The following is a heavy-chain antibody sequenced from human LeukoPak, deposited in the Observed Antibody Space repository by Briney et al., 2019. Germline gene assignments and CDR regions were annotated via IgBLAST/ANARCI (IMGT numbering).Heavy chain of an antibody. J-gene: IGHJ4*02. CDR1: GGSISSYY. Sequence: PSETLSLTCTVSGGSISSYYWSWIRQPPGKGLEWIGYIYYSGSTNYNPSLKSRVTISVDTSKSQFSLKLSSVTAADTAVYYCARLGGYGYFDYWGQGTLLTVSS. D-gene: IGHD5-12*01. CDR2: IYYSGST. V-gene: IGHV4-59*01. CDR3: ARLGGYGYFDY.